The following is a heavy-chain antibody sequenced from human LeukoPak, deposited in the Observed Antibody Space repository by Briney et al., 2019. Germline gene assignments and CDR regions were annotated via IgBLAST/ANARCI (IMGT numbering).Heavy chain of an antibody. Sequence: GGSLRLSCAASGFTVSSNYMSWVRQAPGKGLEWVSCITTTSSFKFYADSVRGRFTISRDNAKTSLYLQMSGLRPEDTAVYYCSRGESTPFDYWGQGILVTVSS. V-gene: IGHV3-21*01. CDR1: GFTVSSNY. J-gene: IGHJ4*02. D-gene: IGHD3-10*01. CDR2: ITTTSSFK. CDR3: SRGESTPFDY.